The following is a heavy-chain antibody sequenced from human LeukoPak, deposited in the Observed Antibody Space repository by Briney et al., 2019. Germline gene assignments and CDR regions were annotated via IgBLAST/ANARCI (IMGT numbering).Heavy chain of an antibody. Sequence: SETLSLTCAVYGGSFSGYYWSWIRQPPGKGLEWIGEINHSGSTNYNPSLKSRVTISVDTSKNQFSLKLSSVTAADTVVYYCARDHRGSYHFDYWGQGTLVTVSS. J-gene: IGHJ4*02. CDR2: INHSGST. V-gene: IGHV4-34*01. CDR3: ARDHRGSYHFDY. D-gene: IGHD3-16*02. CDR1: GGSFSGYY.